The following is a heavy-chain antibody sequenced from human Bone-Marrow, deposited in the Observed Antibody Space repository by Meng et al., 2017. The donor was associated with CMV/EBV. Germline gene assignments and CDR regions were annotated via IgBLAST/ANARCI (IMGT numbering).Heavy chain of an antibody. V-gene: IGHV1-45*02. Sequence: SVKVSCKASGYTFTYRYLHWVRQAPGQALEWMGWITPFNGNTNYAQKFQDRVTITRDRSMSTAYMELSSLRSEDTAMYYCARSQGARRVNDAFDIWGQGTMVNVAS. CDR3: ARSQGARRVNDAFDI. J-gene: IGHJ3*02. CDR2: ITPFNGNT. CDR1: GYTFTYRY. D-gene: IGHD3-22*01.